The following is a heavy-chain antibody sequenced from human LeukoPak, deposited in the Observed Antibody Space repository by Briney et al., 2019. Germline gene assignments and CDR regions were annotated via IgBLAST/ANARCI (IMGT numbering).Heavy chain of an antibody. J-gene: IGHJ4*02. Sequence: SVKVSCKASGGTFSIYAISWVRQAPGQGLEWMGGIIPIFGTANYAQKFQGRVTITADESTSTAYMELSSLRSEDTAVYYCARDVTAPQLLHHYFDYWGQGTLVTVSS. V-gene: IGHV1-69*13. CDR1: GGTFSIYA. CDR2: IIPIFGTA. CDR3: ARDVTAPQLLHHYFDY. D-gene: IGHD2-2*02.